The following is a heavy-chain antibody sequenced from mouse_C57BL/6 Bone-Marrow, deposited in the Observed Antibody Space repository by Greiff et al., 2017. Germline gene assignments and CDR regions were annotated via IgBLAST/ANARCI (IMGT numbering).Heavy chain of an antibody. CDR3: ARLFYYYGSFDY. CDR1: GYTFTSYW. Sequence: VKLQQPGAELVMPGASVKLSCKASGYTFTSYWMHWVKQRPGQGLEWIGEIDPSDSYTNYNQKFKGKSTLTVDKSSSTAYMQLSSLTSEDSAVYYCARLFYYYGSFDYWGQGTTLTVSS. CDR2: IDPSDSYT. V-gene: IGHV1-69*01. D-gene: IGHD1-1*01. J-gene: IGHJ2*01.